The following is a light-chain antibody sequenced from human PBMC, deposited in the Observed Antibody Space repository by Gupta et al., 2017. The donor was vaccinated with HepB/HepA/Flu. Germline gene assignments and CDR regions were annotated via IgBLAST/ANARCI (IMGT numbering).Light chain of an antibody. J-gene: IGLJ2*01. V-gene: IGLV3-19*01. CDR1: SLRSYY. Sequence: SSELTQDPAVSVALGQTVRITCQGDSLRSYYASWYQQKPGQAPVLVIYGKNNRPSGIPDRFSGSSSGNTASLTITGAQAEDEADEYCNSRDSSGNYVVFGGGTKLTVL. CDR3: NSRDSSGNYVV. CDR2: GKN.